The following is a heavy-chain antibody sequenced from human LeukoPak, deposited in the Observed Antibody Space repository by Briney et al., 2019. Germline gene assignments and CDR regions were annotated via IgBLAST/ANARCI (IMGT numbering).Heavy chain of an antibody. CDR2: ISYDGSNK. V-gene: IGHV3-30-3*01. Sequence: PGGSLRLSCAASGFTFSSYAMHWVRQAPGKGLEWVAVISYDGSNKYYADSVKGRFTISRDSSKNTLYLQMNSLRAEDTAVYYCARVGITMIVGGFDPWGQGTLVTVSS. J-gene: IGHJ5*02. D-gene: IGHD3-22*01. CDR3: ARVGITMIVGGFDP. CDR1: GFTFSSYA.